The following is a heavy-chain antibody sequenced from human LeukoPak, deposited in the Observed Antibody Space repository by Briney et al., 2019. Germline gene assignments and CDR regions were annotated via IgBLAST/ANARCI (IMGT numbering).Heavy chain of an antibody. Sequence: PSETLSLTCAVSGYSISSGYYWGWIRQPPGKGLEWIGSIYHSGSTYYNPPLKSRVTISVDTSKNRFSLKLSSVTAADTAVYYCARRAHCSSTSCHYYYYYYMDVWGKGTTVTVSS. V-gene: IGHV4-38-2*01. CDR3: ARRAHCSSTSCHYYYYYYMDV. D-gene: IGHD2-2*01. J-gene: IGHJ6*03. CDR1: GYSISSGYY. CDR2: IYHSGST.